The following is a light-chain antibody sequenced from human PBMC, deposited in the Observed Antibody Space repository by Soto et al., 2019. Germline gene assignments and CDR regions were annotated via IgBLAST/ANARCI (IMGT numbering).Light chain of an antibody. Sequence: QSVLTQPPSASGTPGQRDTISCSGSSSNIGTNYVYWYQQLPGTAPKLLIYSNNQRPSGVPDRFSGSKSGTSASLAISGLRSEDEADYYCAAWDDSLRGPVFGGGTKVTVL. CDR2: SNN. J-gene: IGLJ2*01. CDR3: AAWDDSLRGPV. V-gene: IGLV1-47*02. CDR1: SSNIGTNY.